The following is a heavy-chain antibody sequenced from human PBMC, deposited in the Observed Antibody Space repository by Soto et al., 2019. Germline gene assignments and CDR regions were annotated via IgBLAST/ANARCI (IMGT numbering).Heavy chain of an antibody. D-gene: IGHD3-22*01. J-gene: IGHJ6*02. CDR2: INHSGST. CDR3: ARGRDDSADYYYSAMDA. CDR1: GGSFSRYY. V-gene: IGHV4-34*01. Sequence: SETLSLTCAVYGGSFSRYYWTWIRQPPGKGLEWIGEINHSGSTNYNPSLKSRVTISVDTSKNQFSLKLTSVTAADAAVYYCARGRDDSADYYYSAMDAWGRGTKVTV.